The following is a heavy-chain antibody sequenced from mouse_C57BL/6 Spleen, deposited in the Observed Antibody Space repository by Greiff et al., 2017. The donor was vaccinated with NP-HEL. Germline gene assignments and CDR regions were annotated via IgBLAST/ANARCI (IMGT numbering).Heavy chain of an antibody. J-gene: IGHJ3*01. CDR1: GYTFTSYW. CDR3: GRPDNYGSSYGFAD. V-gene: IGHV1-50*01. CDR2: IDPSDSYT. D-gene: IGHD1-1*01. Sequence: QVQLQQPGAELVKPGASVKLSCKASGYTFTSYWMQWVKQRPGQGLEWIGEIDPSDSYTNYNQKFKGKATLTVDTSSSTAYMQHSSLTSEDSAVYYSGRPDNYGSSYGFADWGQGTLVTVSA.